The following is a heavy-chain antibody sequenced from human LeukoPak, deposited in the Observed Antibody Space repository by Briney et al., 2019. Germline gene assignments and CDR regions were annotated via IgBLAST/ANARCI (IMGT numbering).Heavy chain of an antibody. CDR3: AKDPTPVLLWFGSPPDWFDP. CDR1: GFTFSSYA. D-gene: IGHD3-10*01. CDR2: ISGSGGST. V-gene: IGHV3-23*01. Sequence: GGSLRLSCAASGFTFSSYAMSWVCQAPGKGLEWVSAISGSGGSTYYADSVKGRFTISRDNSKNTLYLQMNSLRAEDTAVYYCAKDPTPVLLWFGSPPDWFDPWGQGTLVTVSS. J-gene: IGHJ5*02.